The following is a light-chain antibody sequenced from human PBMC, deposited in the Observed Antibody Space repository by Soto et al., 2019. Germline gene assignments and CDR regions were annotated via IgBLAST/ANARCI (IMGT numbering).Light chain of an antibody. CDR1: NSNIGSNP. Sequence: QSVLTQPPSASGTPGQRVTISCSGSNSNIGSNPVHWYQQFPGTAPKVLIYSNYQRPSGVPDRFSGSKSGTSASLAISGLQSEDEDDYYSAAWDDRLSDLLFGGGTK. J-gene: IGLJ2*01. CDR2: SNY. CDR3: AAWDDRLSDLL. V-gene: IGLV1-44*01.